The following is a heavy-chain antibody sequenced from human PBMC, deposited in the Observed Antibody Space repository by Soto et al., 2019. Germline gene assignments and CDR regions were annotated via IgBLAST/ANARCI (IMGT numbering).Heavy chain of an antibody. J-gene: IGHJ6*02. V-gene: IGHV1-18*01. CDR3: ARDGRALSIFGETMDV. CDR1: GYTFTNYA. Sequence: VQLLQSGGEVRKPGASVKVSCKTSGYTFTNYAINWVRQAPGQGLQWMGWISAYSGDTKYAQRFQDRLTVTTDPSTTTASMELRRLRSDDTAVCYCARDGRALSIFGETMDVWGQGTTVTVSS. D-gene: IGHD3-3*01. CDR2: ISAYSGDT.